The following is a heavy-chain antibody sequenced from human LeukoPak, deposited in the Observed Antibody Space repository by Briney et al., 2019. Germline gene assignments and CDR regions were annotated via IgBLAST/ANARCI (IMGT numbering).Heavy chain of an antibody. V-gene: IGHV4-61*02. Sequence: SETLSLTCTVSGGSINSGSYYWTWIRQPAGKGLEWIGRINPSGSTDYNPSLKSRVTISVDTSKNQFSLKLTSVTAADTAVYYCARSGNLDYWGQGTLVTVSS. CDR2: INPSGST. D-gene: IGHD2/OR15-2a*01. J-gene: IGHJ4*02. CDR3: ARSGNLDY. CDR1: GGSINSGSYY.